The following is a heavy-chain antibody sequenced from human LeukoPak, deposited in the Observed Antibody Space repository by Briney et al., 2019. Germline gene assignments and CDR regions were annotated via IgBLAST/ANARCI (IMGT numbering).Heavy chain of an antibody. CDR1: GGSFSGYY. Sequence: SETLSLTCAVYGGSFSGYYCSWIRQPPGKGLEWIGEINHSGSTNYNPSLKSRVTISVDTSKNQFSLKLSSVTAADTAVYYCARGVARYCSGGSCSRGTFDYWGQGTLVTVSS. CDR2: INHSGST. J-gene: IGHJ4*02. D-gene: IGHD2-15*01. CDR3: ARGVARYCSGGSCSRGTFDY. V-gene: IGHV4-34*01.